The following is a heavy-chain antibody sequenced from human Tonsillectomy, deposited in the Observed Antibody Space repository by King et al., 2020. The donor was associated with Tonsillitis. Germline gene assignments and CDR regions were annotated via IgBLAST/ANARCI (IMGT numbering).Heavy chain of an antibody. CDR1: GFTFSSYA. CDR2: ISCSGGSP. Sequence: VQLVESGGGLVQPGGSLRLSCAASGFTFSSYAMSWVRQAPGKGLEWVSAISCSGGSPYYADPGKGRLTISRDNSKNTLYLQMNSLRAEDTAVYYCAKVPRITMVRGVIDYWGQGTLVTVSS. D-gene: IGHD3-10*01. CDR3: AKVPRITMVRGVIDY. V-gene: IGHV3-23*04. J-gene: IGHJ4*02.